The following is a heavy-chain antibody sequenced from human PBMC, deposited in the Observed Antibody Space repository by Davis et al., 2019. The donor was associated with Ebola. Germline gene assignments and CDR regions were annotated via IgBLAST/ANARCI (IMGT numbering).Heavy chain of an antibody. V-gene: IGHV3-7*01. CDR1: GFTVSSNY. Sequence: GGSLRLSCAASGFTVSSNYMSWIRQAPGKGLEWVANIKQDGSEKYYVDSVKGQFTISRDNAKNSLYLQMNSLRAEDTAVYYCARRGGVAPDWGQGTLVTVSS. D-gene: IGHD3-3*01. CDR3: ARRGGVAPD. CDR2: IKQDGSEK. J-gene: IGHJ4*02.